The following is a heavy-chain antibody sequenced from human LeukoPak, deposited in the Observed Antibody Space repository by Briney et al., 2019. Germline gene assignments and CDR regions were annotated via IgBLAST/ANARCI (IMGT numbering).Heavy chain of an antibody. CDR2: MNPKSGNT. Sequence: GASVKVSCKASGYTFTSYDINWVRQAAGQGLEWMGWMNPKSGNTGYAQKFQGRVTMTRKTYISTAYMELSSLRSEDTAVYYCARVPHCSSTSCRYYFDYWGQGTLVTVSS. D-gene: IGHD2-2*01. V-gene: IGHV1-8*01. CDR1: GYTFTSYD. J-gene: IGHJ4*02. CDR3: ARVPHCSSTSCRYYFDY.